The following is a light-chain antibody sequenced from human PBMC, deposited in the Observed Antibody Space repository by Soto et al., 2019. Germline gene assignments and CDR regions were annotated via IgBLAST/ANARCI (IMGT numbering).Light chain of an antibody. J-gene: IGKJ2*01. Sequence: EIVLTQSPGTLSLSPGERATLSCMASQSVSSSYLAWYQQKPGQAPRLLIYGASSRATGIPDRFSGSGSGTDFTLTISRLEPEDFAVYYCQQYGSSPYTFGQWTKLEIK. CDR1: QSVSSSY. CDR3: QQYGSSPYT. CDR2: GAS. V-gene: IGKV3-20*01.